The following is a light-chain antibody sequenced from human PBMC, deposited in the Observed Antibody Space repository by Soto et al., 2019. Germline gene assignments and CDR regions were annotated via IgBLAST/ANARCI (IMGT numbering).Light chain of an antibody. CDR1: QTVYSS. CDR3: QHCNSYSVA. CDR2: DGS. Sequence: DIQMTQSPSTLSGSVGDRATISCRASQTVYSSLAWYQQKPGKAPKLLIYDGSSLASGIPSRFSGSGFGTEFTLTISSLQPDDFAAYYCQHCNSYSVAFGQGTKVDIK. V-gene: IGKV1-5*01. J-gene: IGKJ1*01.